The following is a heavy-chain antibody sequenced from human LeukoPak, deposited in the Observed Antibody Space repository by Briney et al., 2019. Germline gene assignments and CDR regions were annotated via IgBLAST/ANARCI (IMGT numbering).Heavy chain of an antibody. CDR3: VRDHHWGFDS. J-gene: IGHJ4*02. V-gene: IGHV3-48*01. CDR2: IRSRPSTI. Sequence: GGSLRLSCAASGFTFTSYSMNWVRQAPGKGLEWVSYIRSRPSTIYYADSVKGRFTISRDDAKNSLYLQMNSLRAEDTAIYYCVRDHHWGFDSRGQGTQVTVSS. CDR1: GFTFTSYS. D-gene: IGHD7-27*01.